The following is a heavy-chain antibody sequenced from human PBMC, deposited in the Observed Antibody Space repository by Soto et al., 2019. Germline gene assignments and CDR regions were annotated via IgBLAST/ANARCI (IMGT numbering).Heavy chain of an antibody. Sequence: QVQLVQSGAEVKKPGASVKVSCKASGYTFTSYGISWVRQAPGQGLEWMGWISAYNGNTNYAQKLQGRVTMTTDTSTSKAYMELRSLRSDDTAVYYCARVSRITMIVVVSHYYFDYWGQGTLVTVSS. CDR3: ARVSRITMIVVVSHYYFDY. V-gene: IGHV1-18*04. D-gene: IGHD3-22*01. J-gene: IGHJ4*02. CDR1: GYTFTSYG. CDR2: ISAYNGNT.